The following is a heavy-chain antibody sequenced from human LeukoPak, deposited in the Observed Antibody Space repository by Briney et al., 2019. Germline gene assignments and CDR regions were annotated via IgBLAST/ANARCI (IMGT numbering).Heavy chain of an antibody. V-gene: IGHV3-21*01. CDR2: ISSSSSYI. Sequence: TGGSLRLSCAASGFTFSSYSMNWVRQAPGKGLEWVSSISSSSSYIYYADSAKGRFTISRDNAKNSLYLQMNSLRAEDTAVYYCARGHYDILTGVFDYWGQGTLVTVSS. D-gene: IGHD3-9*01. CDR1: GFTFSSYS. CDR3: ARGHYDILTGVFDY. J-gene: IGHJ4*02.